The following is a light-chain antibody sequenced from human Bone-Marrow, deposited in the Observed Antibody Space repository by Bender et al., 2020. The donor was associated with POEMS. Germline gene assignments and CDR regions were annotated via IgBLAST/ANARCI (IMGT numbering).Light chain of an antibody. Sequence: LMLTQPHSMSDSPGKTVTISCTGSRGSIDTNHVQWYQHRPGSAPTTLIYDDTQRPSGVPDRFSGSVDSSSNSASLTISGLKTEDEAYYYCQTYDANNRGVFGGGTKLTVL. CDR3: QTYDANNRGV. V-gene: IGLV6-57*02. CDR1: RGSIDTNH. J-gene: IGLJ3*02. CDR2: DDT.